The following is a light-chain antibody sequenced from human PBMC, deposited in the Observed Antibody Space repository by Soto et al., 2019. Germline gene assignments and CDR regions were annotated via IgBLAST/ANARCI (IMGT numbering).Light chain of an antibody. CDR1: QGISNY. V-gene: IGKV1-27*01. J-gene: IGKJ3*01. Sequence: DIQMTQSPSSLSASVGDRVTITCRASQGISNYLAWYQQKPGKVPKLLMYAASTLQSGVPSRFSGSGSGTELTLIISSLQPEDVATYYCQKYNSAPQTFGPGTKVDIK. CDR3: QKYNSAPQT. CDR2: AAS.